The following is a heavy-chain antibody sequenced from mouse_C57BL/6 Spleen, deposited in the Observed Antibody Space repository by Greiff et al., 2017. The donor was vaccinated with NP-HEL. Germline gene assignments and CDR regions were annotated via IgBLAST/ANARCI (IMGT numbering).Heavy chain of an antibody. Sequence: EVKLMESGGGLVKPGGSLKLSCAASGFTFSDYGMHWVRQAPEKGLEWVAYISSGSSTIYSADTVKGRFTISRDNAKNTLFLQMTSLRSEDTAMYYCARAGYYGSSSFDYWGQGTTLTVSS. V-gene: IGHV5-17*01. CDR2: ISSGSSTI. CDR1: GFTFSDYG. D-gene: IGHD1-1*01. J-gene: IGHJ2*01. CDR3: ARAGYYGSSSFDY.